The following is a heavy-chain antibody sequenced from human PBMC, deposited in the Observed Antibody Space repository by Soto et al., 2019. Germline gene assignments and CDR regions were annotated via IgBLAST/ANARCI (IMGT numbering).Heavy chain of an antibody. CDR3: ARFAGGDSHFPWDYYYYMDV. CDR2: IYPGDSDT. CDR1: GYSFTSYW. Sequence: PGESLKISCKGSGYSFTSYWIGWVRQMPGKGLEWMGIIYPGDSDTRYSPSFQGQVTISADKSISTAYLQWSSLKASDTAMYYCARFAGGDSHFPWDYYYYMDVWGKGTTVTVSS. J-gene: IGHJ6*03. V-gene: IGHV5-51*01. D-gene: IGHD4-17*01.